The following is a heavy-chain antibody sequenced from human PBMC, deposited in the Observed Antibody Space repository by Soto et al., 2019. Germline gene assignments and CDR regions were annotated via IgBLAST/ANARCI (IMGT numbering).Heavy chain of an antibody. D-gene: IGHD4-4*01. J-gene: IGHJ6*02. CDR3: ARDSRPYTVTVTTGYYYYGMDV. CDR1: GFTFSSYA. V-gene: IGHV3-30-3*01. Sequence: GGALRLSCAASGFTFSSYAMHWVRQAPGKGLAWVAVISYDGSNKYYADSVKGRFTISRDNSKNTLYLQMNSLRAEDTAVYYCARDSRPYTVTVTTGYYYYGMDVWGQGTTVTVSS. CDR2: ISYDGSNK.